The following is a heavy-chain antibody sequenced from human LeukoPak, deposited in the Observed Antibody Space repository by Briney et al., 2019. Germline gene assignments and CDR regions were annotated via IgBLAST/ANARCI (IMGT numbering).Heavy chain of an antibody. D-gene: IGHD5-18*01. CDR3: AKSPVGSSYGQNPCYYYFDY. J-gene: IGHJ4*02. Sequence: GGSLRLSCAASGFTFSSYAMSWVRQAPGKGLEWVSTISYSGDSTYYADSVKGRFTISRDNSKNTLYLHMNSLRGEDTAVYYCAKSPVGSSYGQNPCYYYFDYWGQGTLVTVSS. V-gene: IGHV3-23*01. CDR2: ISYSGDST. CDR1: GFTFSSYA.